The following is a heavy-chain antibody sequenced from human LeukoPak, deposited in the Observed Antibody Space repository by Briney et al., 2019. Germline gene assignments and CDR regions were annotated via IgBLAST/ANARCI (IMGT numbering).Heavy chain of an antibody. CDR1: GFTVSSNY. Sequence: GGSLRLSCAASGFTVSSNYMSWVRQAPGKGLEWVSVIYSGGTTYYADSVKGRFTISRDNSKNTLLLQMNSLRAEDAAVYYCARTQSSGGWTWYYIDSWGRGTLVTVSS. V-gene: IGHV3-66*01. CDR2: IYSGGTT. D-gene: IGHD6-19*01. J-gene: IGHJ4*02. CDR3: ARTQSSGGWTWYYIDS.